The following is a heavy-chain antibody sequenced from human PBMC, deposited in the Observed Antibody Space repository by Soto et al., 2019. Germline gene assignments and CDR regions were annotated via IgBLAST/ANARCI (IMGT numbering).Heavy chain of an antibody. J-gene: IGHJ4*02. D-gene: IGHD1-26*01. CDR2: ISGSGDST. Sequence: EMQLLESGGGLVQPGGSLRLSCAASGFTFSSYAMRWVRQAPVKGLEWVLAISGSGDSTYYADSVKGRFTISRDNSKNTLYLQMNSLRAEDTAVYYCARRGSGSYYDYWGQGTLVTVSS. V-gene: IGHV3-23*01. CDR3: ARRGSGSYYDY. CDR1: GFTFSSYA.